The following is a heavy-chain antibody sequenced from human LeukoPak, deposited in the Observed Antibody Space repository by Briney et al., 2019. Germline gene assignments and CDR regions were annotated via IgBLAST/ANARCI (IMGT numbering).Heavy chain of an antibody. CDR2: INTNTGNP. CDR1: GYTFTSYA. CDR3: ARDKEMATIRKLLFISMHAFDI. Sequence: ASVKVSCKASGYTFTSYAMNWVRQAPGQGLEWMGWINTNTGNPTYAQGFTGRFVFSLDTSVSTAYLQISSLKAEDTAVYYCARDKEMATIRKLLFISMHAFDIWGQGTMVTVSS. J-gene: IGHJ3*02. V-gene: IGHV7-4-1*02. D-gene: IGHD5-24*01.